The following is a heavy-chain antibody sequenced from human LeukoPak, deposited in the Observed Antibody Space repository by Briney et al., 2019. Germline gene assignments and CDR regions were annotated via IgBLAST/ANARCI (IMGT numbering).Heavy chain of an antibody. CDR3: ARRLGGPDRYYYYGMDV. V-gene: IGHV3-53*01. J-gene: IGHJ6*02. D-gene: IGHD1-26*01. Sequence: GASLRLSCAASGFTVSSNYMSWVRQAPGKGLEWVSVIYSGGSTYYADSVKGRFTISRDNSKNTLYLQMNSLRAEDTAVYYCARRLGGPDRYYYYGMDVWGQGTTVTVSS. CDR2: IYSGGST. CDR1: GFTVSSNY.